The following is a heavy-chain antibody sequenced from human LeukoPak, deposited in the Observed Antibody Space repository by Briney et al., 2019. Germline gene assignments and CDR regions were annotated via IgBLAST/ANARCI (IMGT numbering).Heavy chain of an antibody. V-gene: IGHV1-69*13. CDR2: IIPIFGTA. CDR1: GGTFSSYA. J-gene: IGHJ6*02. CDR3: AKDWYSSSWSPGDYYYYGMDV. D-gene: IGHD6-13*01. Sequence: GASVKVSCKASGGTFSSYAISWVRQAPGQGLGWMGGIIPIFGTANYAQKFQGRVTITADESTSTAYMELSSLRSEDTAVYYCAKDWYSSSWSPGDYYYYGMDVWGQGTTVTVSS.